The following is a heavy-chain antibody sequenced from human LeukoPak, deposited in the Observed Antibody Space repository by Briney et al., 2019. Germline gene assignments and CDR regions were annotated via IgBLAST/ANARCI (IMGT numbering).Heavy chain of an antibody. Sequence: GGSLRLSCAASGFTFSSYAMSWVRQAPGKGLEWVSAIDTVGDTYYPDSVKGRFTISRDNAKNSLYLQMNSLRAGDTAMYYCARVLTIRSGGFDAFDIWGQGTMVTVSS. CDR3: ARVLTIRSGGFDAFDI. CDR2: IDTVGDT. J-gene: IGHJ3*02. V-gene: IGHV3-13*01. CDR1: GFTFSSYA. D-gene: IGHD6-25*01.